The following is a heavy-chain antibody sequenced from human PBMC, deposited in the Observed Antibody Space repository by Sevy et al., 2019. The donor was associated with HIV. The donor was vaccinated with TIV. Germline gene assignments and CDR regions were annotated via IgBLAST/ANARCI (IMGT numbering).Heavy chain of an antibody. CDR1: GFTFDDYT. Sequence: GGSLRLSCAASGFTFDDYTMHWVRQAPGKGLEWVSLISWDGRGTFYADSVRGRFTISRDNSKNSLFLQMNSLRTDDMAWYSGAGDSVGFRALKGEGFNWGKETKFTVPS. D-gene: IGHD3-10*01. CDR3: AGDSVGFRALKGEGFN. CDR2: ISWDGRGT. J-gene: IGHJ4*02. V-gene: IGHV3-43*01.